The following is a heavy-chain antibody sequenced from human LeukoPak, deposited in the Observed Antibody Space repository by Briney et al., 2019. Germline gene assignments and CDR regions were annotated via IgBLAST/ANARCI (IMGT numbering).Heavy chain of an antibody. J-gene: IGHJ4*02. Sequence: AAVKLSCKASGYTFTSYGISRVRQAPGQGLEWMGWVSAYNGNTNYAQKLQGRVTMTTDTSTSTAYMELRSLRSDDTAVYYCARNAPVSSGWYYFDYWGQGTLVTVSS. CDR1: GYTFTSYG. D-gene: IGHD6-19*01. V-gene: IGHV1-18*01. CDR3: ARNAPVSSGWYYFDY. CDR2: VSAYNGNT.